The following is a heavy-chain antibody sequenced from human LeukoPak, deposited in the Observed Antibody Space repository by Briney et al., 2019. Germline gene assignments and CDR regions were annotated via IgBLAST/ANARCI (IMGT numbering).Heavy chain of an antibody. J-gene: IGHJ5*02. CDR2: INEDGSDK. D-gene: IGHD1-1*01. CDR3: ARGGTPDWFDP. CDR1: GFIFSSYW. V-gene: IGHV3-7*01. Sequence: PGGSLRLSCAGSGFIFSSYWMAWVRQAPGKGLEWVANINEDGSDKNFVDSVKGRFTISRDNAKNSLYLQMNSLRAEDTAVYYCARGGTPDWFDPWGQGTLVTVSS.